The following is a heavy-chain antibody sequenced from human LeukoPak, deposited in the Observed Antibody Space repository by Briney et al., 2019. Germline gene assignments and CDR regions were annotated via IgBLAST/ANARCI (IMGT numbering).Heavy chain of an antibody. CDR3: AHRRHDILTGYLNYFDY. Sequence: SGPTLVKPTQTLTLTCTFCGFSLSTSGVGVGWIRQPPGKALEWLALIYWNDDKRYSPSLKSRLTITKDTSKNQVVLTMTNMDPVDTATYYCAHRRHDILTGYLNYFDYWGQGTLVTVSS. CDR1: GFSLSTSGVG. CDR2: IYWNDDK. V-gene: IGHV2-5*01. D-gene: IGHD3-9*01. J-gene: IGHJ4*02.